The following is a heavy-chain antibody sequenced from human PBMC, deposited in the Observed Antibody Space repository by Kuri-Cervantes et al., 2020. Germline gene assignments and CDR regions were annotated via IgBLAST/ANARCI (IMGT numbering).Heavy chain of an antibody. D-gene: IGHD3-10*01. CDR1: GFTFSDYY. J-gene: IGHJ4*02. V-gene: IGHV3-11*01. CDR2: ITSGGTI. CDR3: ARELGRGVISPYLDY. Sequence: GESLKISCAASGFTFSDYYMSWIRQAPGKGLEWVSDITSGGTIYYADSVKGRFTISRDNAQNSLYLQMNSLRAEDTAVYYCARELGRGVISPYLDYWGQGTLVTVSS.